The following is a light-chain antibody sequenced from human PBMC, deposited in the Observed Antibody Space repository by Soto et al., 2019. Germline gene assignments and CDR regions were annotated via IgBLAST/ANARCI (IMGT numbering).Light chain of an antibody. CDR1: QSVTNRY. V-gene: IGKV3-20*01. Sequence: SVLTQSPGTLSLSPGERATLSCRASQSVTNRYFAWYQQRPGQAPRLLIYGISNRATGIPDRFSGSGFWTGFTLTNRRLEPEDFVVDYCQEDCSLPHTFGQGT. CDR2: GIS. J-gene: IGKJ2*01. CDR3: QEDCSLPHT.